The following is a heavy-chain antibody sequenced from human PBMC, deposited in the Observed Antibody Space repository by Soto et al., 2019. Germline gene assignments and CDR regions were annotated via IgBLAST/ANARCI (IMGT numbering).Heavy chain of an antibody. V-gene: IGHV4-59*01. J-gene: IGHJ4*02. D-gene: IGHD6-19*01. CDR1: GGSISGSY. Sequence: SETLSLTCSVSGGSISGSYWSWIRQSPGKGLEWLGYVYYTGSTNYNPSLRSRVSISVDTSKNEFSLRLSSVTAADTAVYFCARSVAVPGAHIDYWGQGTQVTVSS. CDR3: ARSVAVPGAHIDY. CDR2: VYYTGST.